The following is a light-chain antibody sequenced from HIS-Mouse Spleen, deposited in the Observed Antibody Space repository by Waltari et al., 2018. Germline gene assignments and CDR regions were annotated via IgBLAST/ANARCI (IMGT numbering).Light chain of an antibody. V-gene: IGLV2-11*01. CDR3: CSYAGSYTGV. CDR1: SSDVGGYNY. J-gene: IGLJ1*01. Sequence: QSALTQPRSVSGSPGQSVTISCTGTSSDVGGYNYVSWYQQHPGKAPKLMIYYVSKRPSVVPDRFSGSKSGNTASLTISGLQAEDEADYYCCSYAGSYTGVFGTGTKVTVL. CDR2: YVS.